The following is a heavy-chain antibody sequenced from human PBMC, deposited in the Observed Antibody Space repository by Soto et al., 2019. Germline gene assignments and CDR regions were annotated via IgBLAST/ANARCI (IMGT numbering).Heavy chain of an antibody. CDR2: ISGSGATT. J-gene: IGHJ5*01. CDR1: GFTFSSYA. Sequence: GGSLRLSCAASGFTFSSYAMTWVRQAPGKGLEWVSGISGSGATTSYADSVKGRFTVSRDNSKNTLYLQMNSLRVEDTAVYHCAKLRYFDWSAYNWFEYWGQGT. V-gene: IGHV3-23*01. CDR3: AKLRYFDWSAYNWFEY. D-gene: IGHD3-9*01.